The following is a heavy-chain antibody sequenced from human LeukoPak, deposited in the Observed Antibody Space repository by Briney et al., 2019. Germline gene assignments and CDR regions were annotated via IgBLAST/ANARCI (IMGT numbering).Heavy chain of an antibody. V-gene: IGHV4-59*01. Sequence: SETLSLTCTVSGGSISGFYWSWIRQPPGKGLEWIGYIYYSGSTNYNPSLKSRVTISVDTSKNQFSLKLTSVTAADTAVYYCARTTEGGYTYGYFYYYYMDVWGKGTSVTISS. CDR3: ARTTEGGYTYGYFYYYYMDV. CDR2: IYYSGST. CDR1: GGSISGFY. D-gene: IGHD5-18*01. J-gene: IGHJ6*03.